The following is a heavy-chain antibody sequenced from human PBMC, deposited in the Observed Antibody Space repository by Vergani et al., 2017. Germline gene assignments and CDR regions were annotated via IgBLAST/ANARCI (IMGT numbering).Heavy chain of an antibody. D-gene: IGHD3-10*01. Sequence: QVQLQASGPGLVKPSETLSLTCTVSGYSISSGYYWGWIRQPPGKGLEWIGSIYHRASTSYNPSLKSRVTISVDTSKNQFSLKLSSVTAADTAVYYCAREGCXYGSGSYYNGCRSAFDIWGQGTMVTVSS. J-gene: IGHJ3*02. V-gene: IGHV4-38-2*02. CDR2: IYHRAST. CDR1: GYSISSGYY. CDR3: AREGCXYGSGSYYNGCRSAFDI.